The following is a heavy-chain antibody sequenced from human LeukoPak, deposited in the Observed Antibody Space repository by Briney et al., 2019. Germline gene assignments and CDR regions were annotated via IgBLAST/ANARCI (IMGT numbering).Heavy chain of an antibody. CDR1: GGSLNSGGYH. CDR3: ARDLYSDVNHFDY. Sequence: SQTLSLTFTVSGGSLNSGGYHWSWIRQPPGKGLEWIGYIYHSGNVYESASTIYNPSLKSRVAISVDNSKNQFFLNLNSVTAADTAVYYCARDLYSDVNHFDYWGQGTLVTVSS. CDR2: IYHSGNVYESAST. J-gene: IGHJ4*02. D-gene: IGHD4-17*01. V-gene: IGHV4-30-2*01.